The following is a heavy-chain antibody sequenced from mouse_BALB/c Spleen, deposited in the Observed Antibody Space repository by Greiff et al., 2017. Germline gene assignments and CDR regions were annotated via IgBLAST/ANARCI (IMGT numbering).Heavy chain of an antibody. D-gene: IGHD1-1*01. Sequence: DVHLVESGGGLVKPGGSLKLSCAASGFTFSDYYMYWVRQTPEKRLEWVATISDGGSYTYYPDSVKGRFTISRDNAKNNLYLQMSSLKSEDTAMYYCVYYYGTSFAYWGQGTLVTVSA. CDR2: ISDGGSYT. V-gene: IGHV5-4*02. J-gene: IGHJ3*01. CDR1: GFTFSDYY. CDR3: VYYYGTSFAY.